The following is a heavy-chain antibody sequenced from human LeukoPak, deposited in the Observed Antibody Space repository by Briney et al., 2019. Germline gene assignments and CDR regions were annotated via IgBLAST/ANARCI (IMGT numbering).Heavy chain of an antibody. D-gene: IGHD6-13*01. V-gene: IGHV3-30*03. CDR2: ISYDGGKK. CDR3: ARADGSFTTPFDY. J-gene: IGHJ4*02. CDR1: GFTFSSYV. Sequence: SGGSLRLSCAASGFTFSSYVMHWVRQAPGKGLEWVAVISYDGGKKYYADSVKGRFTISRDNSKNTLYLQMNSLRAEDTAVYYCARADGSFTTPFDYWGQGTLVTVSS.